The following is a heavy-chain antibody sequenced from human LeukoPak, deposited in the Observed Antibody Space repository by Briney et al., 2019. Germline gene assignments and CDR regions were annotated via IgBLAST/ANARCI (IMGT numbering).Heavy chain of an antibody. CDR3: ARRVSNGYYPDY. J-gene: IGHJ4*02. Sequence: PSETLSLTXAVSGYSISSGYYWGWIRQPPGKGLEWIGSIYHSGSTYYNPSLKSRVTISVDTSKNQFSLKLSSVTAADTAVYYCARRVSNGYYPDYWGQGTLVTVSS. V-gene: IGHV4-38-2*01. D-gene: IGHD3-22*01. CDR2: IYHSGST. CDR1: GYSISSGYY.